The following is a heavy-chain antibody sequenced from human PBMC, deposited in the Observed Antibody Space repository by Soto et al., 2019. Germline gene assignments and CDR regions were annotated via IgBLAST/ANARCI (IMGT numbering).Heavy chain of an antibody. D-gene: IGHD5-12*01. CDR2: IYSAGTT. CDR3: HGYGY. J-gene: IGHJ4*02. Sequence: EVQLVESGGGLIQPGGSLRLSFVVSGFTVSVANYMSWVRQAPGKGLEWVSVIYSAGTTYYADSVKGRFTISRDNSKNTLYLQMNSLRAEDTAVYYCHGYGYWGQGTLVTVSS. V-gene: IGHV3-53*01. CDR1: GFTVSVANY.